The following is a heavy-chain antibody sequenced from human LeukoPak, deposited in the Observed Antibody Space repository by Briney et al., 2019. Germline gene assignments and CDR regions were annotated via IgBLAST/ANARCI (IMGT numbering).Heavy chain of an antibody. V-gene: IGHV3-48*02. J-gene: IGHJ4*02. D-gene: IGHD1-26*01. CDR1: GHTFSSYS. Sequence: GGSLRLSCAASGHTFSSYSMNWVRQAPGKGLEWVSYISSSSTTICYADSVKGRFTISRDNAKNSLYLQMNSLRDEDTAVHYCARVMYSGSYYSVDYWGQGTLVTVSS. CDR3: ARVMYSGSYYSVDY. CDR2: ISSSSTTI.